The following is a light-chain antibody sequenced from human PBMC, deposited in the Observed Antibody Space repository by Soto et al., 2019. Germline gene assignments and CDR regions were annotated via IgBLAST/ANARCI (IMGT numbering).Light chain of an antibody. V-gene: IGLV1-44*01. CDR3: ATWADGLNSYV. CDR2: SNN. CDR1: SSNIGSNT. Sequence: QSVLTQPPSASGTPGQRVTISCSGSSSNIGSNTVSWYQQLPQRAPKLLIFSNNQRPSGVPDRFSGSKSGTSASLAISGLQSEDEADYYCATWADGLNSYVFGTETKVTVL. J-gene: IGLJ1*01.